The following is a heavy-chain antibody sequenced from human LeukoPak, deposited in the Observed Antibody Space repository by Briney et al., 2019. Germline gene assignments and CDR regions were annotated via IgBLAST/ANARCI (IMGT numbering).Heavy chain of an antibody. CDR3: ARVHLGFDY. CDR2: ISYDGSNK. CDR1: GFTFSSYA. Sequence: SGGSLRLSCAASGFTFSSYAMHWVRQAPGKGLEWVAVISYDGSNKYYADSVKGRFTISRDNSKNTLYLQMNSLRAEDTAVYYCARVHLGFDYWGQGTLVTVSS. V-gene: IGHV3-30-3*01. J-gene: IGHJ4*02.